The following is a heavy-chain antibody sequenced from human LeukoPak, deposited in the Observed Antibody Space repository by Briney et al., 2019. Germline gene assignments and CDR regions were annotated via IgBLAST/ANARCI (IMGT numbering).Heavy chain of an antibody. Sequence: GASVKVSCKASGYTFTSYGISWVRQAPGQGLEWMGWISAYNGNTNYAQKLQGRVTMTTDTSTSTAYMELRSLRSDDTAVYYCARDEYYYDSSCYYLSDYWGQGTLVTVSS. CDR3: ARDEYYYDSSCYYLSDY. CDR2: ISAYNGNT. V-gene: IGHV1-18*01. CDR1: GYTFTSYG. D-gene: IGHD3-22*01. J-gene: IGHJ4*02.